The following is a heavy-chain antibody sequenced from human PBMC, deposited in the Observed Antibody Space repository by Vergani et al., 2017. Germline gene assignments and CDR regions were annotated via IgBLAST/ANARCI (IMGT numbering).Heavy chain of an antibody. D-gene: IGHD1-14*01. CDR3: ARDLQLLYNRFDP. CDR1: GFTFNQYG. Sequence: QVQLVESGGGVVQPGRSLRLSCAASGFTFNQYGMHWVRQAPGKGLEWVAVTWYDGNNKQYADSVEGRFTISRDNSKSTMYLQMNSLRDEGTGVYYCARDLQLLYNRFDPWGQGTLVTVSS. V-gene: IGHV3-33*01. CDR2: TWYDGNNK. J-gene: IGHJ5*02.